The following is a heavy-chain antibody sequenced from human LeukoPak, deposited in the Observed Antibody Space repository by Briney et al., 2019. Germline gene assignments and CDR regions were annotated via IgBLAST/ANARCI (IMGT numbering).Heavy chain of an antibody. V-gene: IGHV3-74*01. CDR2: INTDGSTT. CDR1: GFTFSSYW. D-gene: IGHD6-13*01. Sequence: QPGGSLRLSCAASGFTFSSYWMHWVRQAPGKGLVWVSRINTDGSTTSYADSVKGRLTISRDNAKNTVYLQMNSLRAEDTAVYYCAVTGYSSSWSFDYWGQGTLVTVSS. CDR3: AVTGYSSSWSFDY. J-gene: IGHJ4*02.